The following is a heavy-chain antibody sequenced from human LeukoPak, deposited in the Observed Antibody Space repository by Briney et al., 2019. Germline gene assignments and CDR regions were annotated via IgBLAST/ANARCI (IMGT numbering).Heavy chain of an antibody. J-gene: IGHJ4*02. CDR3: ARGWLTETTVVTPYNY. D-gene: IGHD4-23*01. CDR1: GGTFSSYA. CDR2: IIPLFGTP. V-gene: IGHV1-69*13. Sequence: SVTVSCKASGGTFSSYAISWVRQAPGQGLEWMGGIIPLFGTPKNAQKFQGRVTITADESTSTAYMELSSLRSEDTAVYYCARGWLTETTVVTPYNYWGQGTLVTVSS.